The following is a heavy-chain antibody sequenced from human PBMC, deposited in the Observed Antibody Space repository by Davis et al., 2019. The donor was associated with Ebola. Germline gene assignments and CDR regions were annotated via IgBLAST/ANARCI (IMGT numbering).Heavy chain of an antibody. CDR2: INPSGGST. CDR1: GGTFSSYT. Sequence: ASVKVSCKASGGTFSSYTISWVRQAPGQGLEWMGIINPSGGSTSYAQKFQGRVTMTRDTSTSTVYMELSSLRSEDTAVYYCARAGHPRYNYYGSGSYSTTYFDYWGQGTLVTVSS. V-gene: IGHV1-46*01. J-gene: IGHJ4*02. D-gene: IGHD3-10*01. CDR3: ARAGHPRYNYYGSGSYSTTYFDY.